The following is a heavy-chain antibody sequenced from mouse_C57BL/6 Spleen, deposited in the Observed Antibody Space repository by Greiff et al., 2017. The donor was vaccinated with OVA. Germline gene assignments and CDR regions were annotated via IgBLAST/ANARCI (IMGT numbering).Heavy chain of an antibody. V-gene: IGHV1-82*01. J-gene: IGHJ4*01. CDR2: IYPGDGDT. D-gene: IGHD1-1*01. CDR3: ARSTLITDAMDY. CDR1: GYAFSSSW. Sequence: VKLQESGPELVKPGASVKISCKASGYAFSSSWMNWVKQRPGKGLEWIGRIYPGDGDTNYNGKFKGKATLTADKSSSTAYMQLSSLTSEDSAVYFCARSTLITDAMDYWGQGTSVTVSS.